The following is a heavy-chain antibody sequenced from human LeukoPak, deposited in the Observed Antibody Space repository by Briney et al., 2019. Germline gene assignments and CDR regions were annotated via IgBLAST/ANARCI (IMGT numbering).Heavy chain of an antibody. Sequence: GSLRLSCATSGLTFSNSHMHWVRQPPGARMEWVALTSADGTNKQFGDSAKGRFTVSRDNSRNTLDLQVDSLTVEDTAMYYCAREGYSSGRAGTFDIWGQGTMVTVSS. D-gene: IGHD3-22*01. J-gene: IGHJ3*02. CDR1: GLTFSNSH. CDR2: TSADGTNK. V-gene: IGHV3-30*04. CDR3: AREGYSSGRAGTFDI.